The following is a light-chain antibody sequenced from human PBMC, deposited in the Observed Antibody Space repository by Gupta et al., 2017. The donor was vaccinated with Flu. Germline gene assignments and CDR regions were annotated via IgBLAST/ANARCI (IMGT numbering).Light chain of an antibody. J-gene: IGKJ4*01. V-gene: IGKV1-39*01. Sequence: DIQMTQSPSSLSASVGDRVTITCRASQSISSYLNWYQQKPGKAPKLLIYDASSLKSGVPSRFSGSGSGTXFTLTIXSLQPEDFATYYCQQSDSTPITVGXGTKVEIK. CDR3: QQSDSTPIT. CDR2: DAS. CDR1: QSISSY.